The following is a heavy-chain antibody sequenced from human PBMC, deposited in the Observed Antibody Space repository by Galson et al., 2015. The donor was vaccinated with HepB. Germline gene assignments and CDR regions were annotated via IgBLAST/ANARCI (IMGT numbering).Heavy chain of an antibody. CDR2: ISSSSSYI. CDR1: GFTFSSYS. CDR3: ARGRGSSGFNWFDP. D-gene: IGHD3-22*01. J-gene: IGHJ5*02. V-gene: IGHV3-21*01. Sequence: SLRLSCAASGFTFSSYSMNWVRQAPGKGLEWVSSISSSSSYIYYADSVKGRFTISRDNAKNSLYLQMNSLRAEDTAVYYCARGRGSSGFNWFDPWGQGTLSPSPQ.